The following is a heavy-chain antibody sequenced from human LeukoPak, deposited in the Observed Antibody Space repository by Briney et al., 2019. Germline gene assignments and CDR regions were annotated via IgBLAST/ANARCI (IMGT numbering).Heavy chain of an antibody. CDR3: ARSLSGAHFDY. D-gene: IGHD1-26*01. J-gene: IGHJ4*02. CDR1: GGTFSSYA. V-gene: IGHV1-69*06. CDR2: IIPIFGTA. Sequence: SVKVSCKASGGTFSSYAISWVRQAPGQGLEWMGGIIPIFGTANYAQKSQGRVTITADKSTSTAYMELSSLRSEDTAVYYCARSLSGAHFDYWGQGTLVTVSS.